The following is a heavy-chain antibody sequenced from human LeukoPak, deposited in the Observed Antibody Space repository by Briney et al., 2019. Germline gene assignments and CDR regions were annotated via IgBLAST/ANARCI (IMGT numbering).Heavy chain of an antibody. CDR1: GGSISSYY. J-gene: IGHJ4*02. CDR3: ARFSPRAMGNYLDF. D-gene: IGHD7-27*01. Sequence: PSETLSLTCTVSGGSISSYYWSWIRQPPGKGLEWIGYIHYSGITNYNPSLGSRVTISVDTSKSQFSLKLTSVTAADTAVYYCARFSPRAMGNYLDFWGQGTLVTVSS. V-gene: IGHV4-59*01. CDR2: IHYSGIT.